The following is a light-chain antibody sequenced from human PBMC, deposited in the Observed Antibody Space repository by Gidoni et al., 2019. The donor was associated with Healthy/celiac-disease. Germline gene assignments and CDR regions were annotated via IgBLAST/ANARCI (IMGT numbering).Light chain of an antibody. V-gene: IGKV1-39*01. Sequence: DIQMTRSPSSLSAAVGDRVTITCRASQSMSSYLNWYQQKPGNAPKLLIYAAASLQSGVPSRFSGSGSGTDFTLTISSLQPEDFATYYCQQSYSTPRTFGGGTKVEIK. J-gene: IGKJ4*01. CDR2: AAA. CDR1: QSMSSY. CDR3: QQSYSTPRT.